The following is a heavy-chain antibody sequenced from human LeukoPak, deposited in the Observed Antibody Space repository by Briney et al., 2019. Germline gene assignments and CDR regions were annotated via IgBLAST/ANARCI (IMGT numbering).Heavy chain of an antibody. J-gene: IGHJ4*02. D-gene: IGHD6-25*01. CDR1: GFTFSSYA. CDR3: AKRKGAAPHFDY. Sequence: QPGGSLRLSCAASGFTFSSYAMSWVRQAPGKGLEWDSAISGSGGSTYYADSVKGRFTISRDNSKNTLYLQMNSLRAEDTAVYYCAKRKGAAPHFDYWGQGTLVTVSS. CDR2: ISGSGGST. V-gene: IGHV3-23*01.